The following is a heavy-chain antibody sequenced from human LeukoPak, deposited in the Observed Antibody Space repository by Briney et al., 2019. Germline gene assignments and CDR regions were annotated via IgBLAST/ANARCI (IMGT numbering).Heavy chain of an antibody. Sequence: SGGSLRLSCVASGFTFSDHYMSWIRQAPGKGLEWVSYIGSSGRSIYYGDSVKGRFTISRDDAKNSLYLQMNSLRAEDTAVYYCARRQGRRGIVGPTILKGAFDIWGQGTMVTVSS. J-gene: IGHJ3*02. CDR1: GFTFSDHY. V-gene: IGHV3-11*04. CDR2: IGSSGRSI. D-gene: IGHD1-26*01. CDR3: ARRQGRRGIVGPTILKGAFDI.